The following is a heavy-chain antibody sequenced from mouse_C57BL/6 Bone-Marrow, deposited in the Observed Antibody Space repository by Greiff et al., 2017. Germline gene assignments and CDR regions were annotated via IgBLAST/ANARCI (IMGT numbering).Heavy chain of an antibody. V-gene: IGHV1-81*01. CDR1: GYTFTSYG. Sequence: QVQLMESGAELARPGASVKLSCKASGYTFTSYGISWVKQRTGQGLEWIGEIYPRSVNTYYNEKFKGKATLTADKSSSTTYMELRSLTSEDSAVYFCAREMTTRYYAMDYGDQGTSVTVTS. J-gene: IGHJ4*01. CDR2: IYPRSVNT. D-gene: IGHD2-4*01. CDR3: AREMTTRYYAMDY.